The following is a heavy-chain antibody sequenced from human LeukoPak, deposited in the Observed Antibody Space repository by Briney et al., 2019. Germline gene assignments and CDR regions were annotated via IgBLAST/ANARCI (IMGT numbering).Heavy chain of an antibody. CDR3: AKGSKSYSGSYHLDS. V-gene: IGHV3-23*01. CDR2: ISGSGDST. CDR1: GFIFSDYV. D-gene: IGHD1-26*01. Sequence: GGSLRLSCAASGFIFSDYVMTWVRQAPGKGLEWVSGISGSGDSTWYADSVKGRLTISRDNSKNTQYLQMNNLRAEDTAVYHRAKGSKSYSGSYHLDSWGQGTLVTVSS. J-gene: IGHJ4*02.